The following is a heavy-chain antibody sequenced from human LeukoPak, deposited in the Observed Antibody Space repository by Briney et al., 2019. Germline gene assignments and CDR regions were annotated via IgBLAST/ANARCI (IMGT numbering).Heavy chain of an antibody. CDR1: GFTFSDYY. J-gene: IGHJ5*02. D-gene: IGHD4-17*01. Sequence: KTGGSLRLSCAASGFTFSDYYMSWIRQAPGKGLEWVSYISSSGSTIYYADSVKGRFTISRDNAKNSLYLQMNSLRVEDTAVYYCARSFWIGDYATWGQGTLVTVSS. CDR3: ARSFWIGDYAT. CDR2: ISSSGSTI. V-gene: IGHV3-11*04.